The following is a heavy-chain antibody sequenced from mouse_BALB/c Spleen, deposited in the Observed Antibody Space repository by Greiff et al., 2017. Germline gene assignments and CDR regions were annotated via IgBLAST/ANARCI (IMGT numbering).Heavy chain of an antibody. V-gene: IGHV5-6-5*01. CDR2: ISSGGST. Sequence: EVKLVESGGGLVKPGGSLKLSCAASGFTFSSYAMSWVRQTPEKRLEWVASISSGGSTYYPDSVKGRFTISRDNARNILYLQMSSLRSEDTAMYYCARGEGNRYDPFDYWGQGTTLTVSS. J-gene: IGHJ2*01. CDR3: ARGEGNRYDPFDY. D-gene: IGHD2-14*01. CDR1: GFTFSSYA.